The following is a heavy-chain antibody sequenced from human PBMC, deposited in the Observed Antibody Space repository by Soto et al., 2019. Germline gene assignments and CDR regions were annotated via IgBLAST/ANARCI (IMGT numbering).Heavy chain of an antibody. V-gene: IGHV1-69*06. CDR3: ARGTGYCSSTSCYTVYYYYGMDC. J-gene: IGHJ6*01. CDR2: IIPIFGTA. Sequence: SVKSSCKASVGRFRSYAIPCLRQATGQGLEWVGGIIPIFGTANYAQKFQGRVTITADKSTSTAYMELSSLRSEDTAVYYCARGTGYCSSTSCYTVYYYYGMDCWGQGPTATVSS. D-gene: IGHD2-2*02. CDR1: VGRFRSYA.